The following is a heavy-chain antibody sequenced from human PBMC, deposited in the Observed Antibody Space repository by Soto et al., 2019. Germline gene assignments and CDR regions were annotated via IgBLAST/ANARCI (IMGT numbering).Heavy chain of an antibody. CDR3: ARPPRGYCSSTSCSRRSINYYMDV. CDR1: GYTFTSYD. J-gene: IGHJ6*03. Sequence: GASVKVSCKASGYTFTSYDINWVRQATGQGLEWMGWMNPNSGNTDYAQKFQGRVTMTRNTSISTAYMELSSLRSEDTAVYYCARPPRGYCSSTSCSRRSINYYMDVWGKGTTVTVSS. V-gene: IGHV1-8*01. D-gene: IGHD2-2*01. CDR2: MNPNSGNT.